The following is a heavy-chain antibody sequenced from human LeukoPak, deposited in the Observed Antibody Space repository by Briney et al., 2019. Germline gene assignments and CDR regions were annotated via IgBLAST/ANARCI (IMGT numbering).Heavy chain of an antibody. J-gene: IGHJ4*02. CDR3: ARDSVYDSSGYYHY. CDR1: GFTFDDYG. D-gene: IGHD3-22*01. V-gene: IGHV3-20*04. CDR2: INWNGGST. Sequence: PGGSLRLSCAASGFTFDDYGMSWVRHAPGKGLEWVSGINWNGGSTGYADSVKGRFTISRDNAKNSLYLQMNSLRAEDTALYYCARDSVYDSSGYYHYWGQGTLVTVSS.